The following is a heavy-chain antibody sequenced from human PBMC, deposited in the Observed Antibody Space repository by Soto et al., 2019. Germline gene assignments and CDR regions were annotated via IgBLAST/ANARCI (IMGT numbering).Heavy chain of an antibody. J-gene: IGHJ5*02. CDR2: ISYNGSNK. D-gene: IGHD3-22*01. Sequence: WGSLRLSCAAYGVTFSSYAMHWVRQAPGKGLEWVAVISYNGSNKYYADSGKGRFTISRDNSKNTLYLPMTSLRAEDTAVDYCARRPSYYDDSRGALNWFERWGKGTLVIVSS. CDR1: GVTFSSYA. V-gene: IGHV3-30-3*01. CDR3: ARRPSYYDDSRGALNWFER.